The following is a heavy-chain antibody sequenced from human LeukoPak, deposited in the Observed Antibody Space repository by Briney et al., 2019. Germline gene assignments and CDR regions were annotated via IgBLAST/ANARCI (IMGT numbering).Heavy chain of an antibody. D-gene: IGHD6-25*01. CDR2: ISSSSSYI. V-gene: IGHV3-21*01. J-gene: IGHJ4*02. Sequence: GGSLRLSCAASGFTFSSYSMNWVRRAPGKGLEWVSSISSSSSYIYYADSVKGRFTISRDNAKNSLYLQMDSLRAEDTAVYYCARATAAFDYWGQGTLVTVSS. CDR3: ARATAAFDY. CDR1: GFTFSSYS.